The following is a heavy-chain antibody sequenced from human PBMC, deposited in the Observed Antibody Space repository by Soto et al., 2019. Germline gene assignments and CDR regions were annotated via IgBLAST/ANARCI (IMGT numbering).Heavy chain of an antibody. D-gene: IGHD2-2*01. V-gene: IGHV3-30*18. J-gene: IGHJ6*03. Sequence: GGSLRLSCAASGFTFSSYGMHWVRQAPGKGLEWVAVISYDGSNKYYADSVKGRFTISRDNSKNTLYLQMNSLRAEDTAVYYCAKVVVPAAPYYYYYYYMDVWGKGTTVTVSS. CDR2: ISYDGSNK. CDR3: AKVVVPAAPYYYYYYYMDV. CDR1: GFTFSSYG.